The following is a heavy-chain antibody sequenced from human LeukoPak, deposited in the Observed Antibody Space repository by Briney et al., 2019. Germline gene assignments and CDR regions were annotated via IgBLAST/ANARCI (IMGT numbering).Heavy chain of an antibody. J-gene: IGHJ5*02. V-gene: IGHV4-59*01. CDR2: IYYSGST. D-gene: IGHD3-3*01. CDR1: GGSISSYY. Sequence: PSETLSLTCTVSGGSISSYYWSWIRQPPGKGLEWIGYIYYSGSTNYNPSLKSRVTISVDTSKNQFSLKLSSVTAADTAVYYCARENHYDFWSGYYNWFDPWGQGTQVTVSS. CDR3: ARENHYDFWSGYYNWFDP.